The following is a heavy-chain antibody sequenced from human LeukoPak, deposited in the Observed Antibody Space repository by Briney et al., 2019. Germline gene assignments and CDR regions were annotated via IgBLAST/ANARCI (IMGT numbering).Heavy chain of an antibody. J-gene: IGHJ4*02. V-gene: IGHV1-69*04. CDR3: AVSMIAAAASFDY. CDR2: IIPILGIA. CDR1: GGTFSSYA. Sequence: SVKVSCRASGGTFSSYAISWVRQAPGQGLEWMGRIIPILGIANYAQKFQGRVTITADKSTSTAYMELSSLRSEDTAVYYCAVSMIAAAASFDYWGQGTLVTVSS. D-gene: IGHD6-13*01.